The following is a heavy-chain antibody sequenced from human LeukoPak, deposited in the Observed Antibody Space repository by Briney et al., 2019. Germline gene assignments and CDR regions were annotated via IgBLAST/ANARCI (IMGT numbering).Heavy chain of an antibody. CDR2: IRYDGSNK. Sequence: PGGSLRLSCAASGFTFSSYGMHWVRQAPGKGLERVAFIRYDGSNKYYADSVKGRFTISRDNSNNTLYLQMNSLRAEDTAVYFCARGSSVVPAAMRWWWALDIWGQGTMVTVSS. D-gene: IGHD2-2*01. CDR3: ARGSSVVPAAMRWWWALDI. J-gene: IGHJ3*02. CDR1: GFTFSSYG. V-gene: IGHV3-30*02.